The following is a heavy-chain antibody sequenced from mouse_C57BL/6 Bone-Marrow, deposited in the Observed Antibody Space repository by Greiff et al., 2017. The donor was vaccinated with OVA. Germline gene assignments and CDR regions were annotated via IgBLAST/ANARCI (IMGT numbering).Heavy chain of an antibody. CDR1: GYSFTGYY. CDR3: ARGGTSPFAY. CDR2: INPSTGGT. D-gene: IGHD4-1*01. Sequence: EVQLQQSGPELVKPGASVKISCKASGYSFTGYYMNWVKQSPEKSLEWIGEINPSTGGTTYNQKFKAKATLTVDKSSSTAYMQLKSLTSEDAAVYCCARGGTSPFAYWGQGNLVTVSA. V-gene: IGHV1-42*01. J-gene: IGHJ3*01.